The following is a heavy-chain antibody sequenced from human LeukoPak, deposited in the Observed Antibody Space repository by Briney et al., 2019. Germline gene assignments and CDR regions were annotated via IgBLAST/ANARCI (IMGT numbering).Heavy chain of an antibody. J-gene: IGHJ4*02. CDR1: GFTFSTSA. CDR3: ARDPLRYLRVGHYDY. CDR2: IDYDSSHI. D-gene: IGHD3-9*01. V-gene: IGHV3-21*01. Sequence: GGSLRLSCAASGFTFSTSAMNWVRQVPGKGLEWVSSIDYDSSHIYYAASVRGQYTISRDNARNSVYLQMNSLRVEDTAVYYCARDPLRYLRVGHYDYWGQGTLVAVSS.